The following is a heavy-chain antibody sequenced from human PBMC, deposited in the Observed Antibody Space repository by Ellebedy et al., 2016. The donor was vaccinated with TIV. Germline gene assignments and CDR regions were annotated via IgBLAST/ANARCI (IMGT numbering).Heavy chain of an antibody. CDR2: TYYSGNT. CDR3: ARNVLIFTFDKWYSDL. D-gene: IGHD3/OR15-3a*01. CDR1: GGSISSYPYY. J-gene: IGHJ2*01. V-gene: IGHV4-39*01. Sequence: SETLSPTCTVSGGSISSYPYYWGWIRQPPGKGLEWIGTTYYSGNTYYNPSLKSRFTISVATSKNQFSLKLSSVTAADTAVYYCARNVLIFTFDKWYSDLWGRGTLVTVSS.